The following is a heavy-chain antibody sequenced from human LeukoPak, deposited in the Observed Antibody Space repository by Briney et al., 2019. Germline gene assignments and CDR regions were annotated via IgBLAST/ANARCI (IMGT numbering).Heavy chain of an antibody. CDR3: ATHILPRLI. D-gene: IGHD2-21*01. J-gene: IGHJ4*02. CDR2: IKTDGSYT. CDR1: GFTFSNYW. V-gene: IGHV3-74*01. Sequence: GGSLRPSCAASGFTFSNYWMHWVRQAPAPGKGLVWISHIKTDGSYTNYADSVKGRFTISRDNAKNTLYLQMNSLRAEDTAVNYCATHILPRLIWGQGILVTVSS.